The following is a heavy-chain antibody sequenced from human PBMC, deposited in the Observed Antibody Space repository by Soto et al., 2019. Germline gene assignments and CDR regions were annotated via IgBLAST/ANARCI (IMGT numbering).Heavy chain of an antibody. CDR1: GYTFTSYA. D-gene: IGHD3-9*01. V-gene: IGHV1-3*01. Sequence: ASVKVSCKASGYTFTSYAMHWVRQAPGQRLEWMGWINAGNGNTKYSQKFQGRVTITRDTSASTAYMELSSLRSEDTAVYYCARRYFDSNGVDEWGQGTLVTVSS. J-gene: IGHJ4*02. CDR2: INAGNGNT. CDR3: ARRYFDSNGVDE.